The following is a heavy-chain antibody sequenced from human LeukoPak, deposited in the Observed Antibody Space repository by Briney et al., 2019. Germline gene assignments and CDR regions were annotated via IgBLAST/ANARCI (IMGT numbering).Heavy chain of an antibody. CDR3: ARDNSVGDIAWWFDP. CDR1: GYTFTGYY. J-gene: IGHJ5*02. CDR2: INPSGSST. V-gene: IGHV1-46*01. D-gene: IGHD3-16*02. Sequence: ASVKVSCKASGYTFTGYYMHWVRQAPGQGLEWMGLINPSGSSTLYAQRFQGRVTMTRDMSTTTDYMELSSLRSEDTAVYYCARDNSVGDIAWWFDPWGQGTLVTVSS.